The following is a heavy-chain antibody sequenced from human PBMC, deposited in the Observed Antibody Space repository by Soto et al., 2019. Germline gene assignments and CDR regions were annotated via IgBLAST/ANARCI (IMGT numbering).Heavy chain of an antibody. CDR3: ASAYNWNSFDY. CDR2: IYYSXSP. J-gene: IGHJ4*02. CDR1: CGSIISYY. D-gene: IGHD1-20*01. V-gene: IGHV4-59*01. Sequence: XXTLSLTCTVSCGSIISYYWSWIRQPPGEGLEWMGXIYYSXSPNYNNSLKXXVTLSVDXXKNQFSLKMRSVTAADTAVYYCASAYNWNSFDYWGQGTLVTVSS.